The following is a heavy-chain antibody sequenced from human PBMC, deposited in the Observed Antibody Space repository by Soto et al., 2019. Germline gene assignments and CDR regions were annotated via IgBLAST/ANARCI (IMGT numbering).Heavy chain of an antibody. CDR3: ARGGGDLRGYYDSSGYFGY. V-gene: IGHV1-2*04. D-gene: IGHD3-22*01. CDR2: INPNSGGT. Sequence: ASVKVSCKASGYTFTSYYMHWVRQAPGQGLEWMGWINPNSGGTNYAQKFQGWVTMTRDTSISTAYMELSRLRSDDTAVYYCARGGGDLRGYYDSSGYFGYWGQGTLVTVSS. CDR1: GYTFTSYY. J-gene: IGHJ4*02.